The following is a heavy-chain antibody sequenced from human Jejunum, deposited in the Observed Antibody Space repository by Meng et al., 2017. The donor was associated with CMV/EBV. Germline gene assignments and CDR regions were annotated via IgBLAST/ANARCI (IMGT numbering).Heavy chain of an antibody. V-gene: IGHV3-48*03. J-gene: IGHJ4*02. CDR2: ISSSGSTI. D-gene: IGHD2-8*01. CDR3: AKWVSY. CDR1: RFNFSSYD. Sequence: LNISCAASRFNFSSYDMNWVRQAPGKGLEWVSYISSSGSTIYYADSVRGRFTVSRDNARNSLYLQMNSLRAEDTAVYYCAKWVSYWGQGTLVTVSS.